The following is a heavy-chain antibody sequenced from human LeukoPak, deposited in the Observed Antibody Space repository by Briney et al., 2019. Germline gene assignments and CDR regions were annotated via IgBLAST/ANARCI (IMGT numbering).Heavy chain of an antibody. CDR1: GFTFSSYG. CDR2: IRYDGSNK. J-gene: IGHJ4*02. V-gene: IGHV3-30*02. CDR3: AEAGSIRFDY. D-gene: IGHD1-26*01. Sequence: PGGSLRLSCAASGFTFSSYGMHWVRQAPGKGLEWVAFIRYDGSNKYYADSVKGRFSISRDSSKNILYLQMNSLRAEDTAVYYCAEAGSIRFDYWGQGTLVTVSS.